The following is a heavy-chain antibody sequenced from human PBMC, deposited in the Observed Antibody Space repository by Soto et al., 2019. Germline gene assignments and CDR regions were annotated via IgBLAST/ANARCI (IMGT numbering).Heavy chain of an antibody. J-gene: IGHJ4*02. CDR2: IYYSGST. CDR3: ARQHIAVAGSKPFDY. CDR1: GGSISSSSYY. Sequence: QLQLQESGPGLVKPSETLSLTCTVSGGSISSSSYYWGWIRQPPGKGLEWIGSIYYSGSTYYNPSLKSRLTISVDTSKNQFSLKLSSVTAADTAVYYCARQHIAVAGSKPFDYWGQGTLVTVSS. D-gene: IGHD6-19*01. V-gene: IGHV4-39*01.